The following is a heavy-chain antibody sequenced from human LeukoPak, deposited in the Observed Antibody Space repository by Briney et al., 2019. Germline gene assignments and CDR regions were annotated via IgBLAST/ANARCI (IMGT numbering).Heavy chain of an antibody. CDR1: GYTFTGYY. Sequence: ASVKVSCKASGYTFTGYYMHWVRQAPGQGLEWMGWINPNSGGTNYAQKFQGRVTMTRDTSISTAYMELSRLRSDDTAVYYCARCIVVVPAAKTVGGGWGQGTLVTVSS. CDR2: INPNSGGT. V-gene: IGHV1-2*02. CDR3: ARCIVVVPAAKTVGGG. D-gene: IGHD2-2*01. J-gene: IGHJ4*02.